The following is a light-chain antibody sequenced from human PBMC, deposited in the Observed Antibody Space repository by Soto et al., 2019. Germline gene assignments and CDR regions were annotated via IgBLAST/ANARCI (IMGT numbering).Light chain of an antibody. CDR3: QSYDSSLSGGV. CDR2: GNS. CDR1: SSNIGTGYN. Sequence: QSVLTQPPSVSGAPGQRVTISCTGSSSNIGTGYNIHWYQQVPGTAPKLLIYGNSNRPSGVPDRFSGSKSGTSASLAITGLQAEDEADYYCQSYDSSLSGGVFGTGTKVTLL. V-gene: IGLV1-40*01. J-gene: IGLJ1*01.